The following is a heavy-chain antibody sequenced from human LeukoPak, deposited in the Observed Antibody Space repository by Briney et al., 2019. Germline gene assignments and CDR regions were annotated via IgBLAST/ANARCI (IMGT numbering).Heavy chain of an antibody. D-gene: IGHD5-24*01. CDR1: GFTFSSYD. CDR3: ARGENNYFFDY. J-gene: IGHJ4*02. CDR2: IGTAGDT. Sequence: GGSLRLSCAASGFTFSSYDMHWVRQATGKGLEWVSAIGTAGDTYYPGSVKGRFTISRENAKNSSYLQMNSLRAEDTAVYYCARGENNYFFDYWGQGTLVTVSS. V-gene: IGHV3-13*01.